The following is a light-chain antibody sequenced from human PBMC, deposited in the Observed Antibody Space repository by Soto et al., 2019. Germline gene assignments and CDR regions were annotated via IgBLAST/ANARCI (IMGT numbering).Light chain of an antibody. J-gene: IGKJ5*01. CDR2: GAS. CDR1: QTISSNY. CDR3: QQYTSSLIT. V-gene: IGKV3-20*01. Sequence: EIVLTQSPVTLSLSPGERATLSCRASQTISSNYLAWYQQKPGQAPRLLIYGASGRATGIPDRFSGSGSGTDFTLTISRLEPEDFAVYYCQQYTSSLITFGQGTRLEIK.